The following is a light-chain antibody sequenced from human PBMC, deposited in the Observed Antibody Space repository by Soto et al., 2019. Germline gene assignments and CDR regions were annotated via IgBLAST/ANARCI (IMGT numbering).Light chain of an antibody. J-gene: IGLJ3*02. CDR3: AAWDDSLSGWV. V-gene: IGLV2-8*01. Sequence: QSALTQPPSASGSPGQSVTISCTGTSSDVDDYNYVSWYQQHPGKAPKLMIYEVNVRPSGVPDRFSGSKSGNTASLTVSGLQAEDEADYYCAAWDDSLSGWVFGGGTKLTVL. CDR2: EVN. CDR1: SSDVDDYNY.